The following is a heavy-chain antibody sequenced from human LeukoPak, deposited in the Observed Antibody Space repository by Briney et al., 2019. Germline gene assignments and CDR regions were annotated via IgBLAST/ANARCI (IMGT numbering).Heavy chain of an antibody. CDR2: ISYDGSNK. Sequence: GGSLRLSCAASGFTFSSYAMHWVRQAPGKGLEWVAVISYDGSNKYYADSVKGRFTISRDNSKNTLYLQMNSLRAEDTAVYYCARSKTRGYSYVDAFDIWGQGTMVTVSS. V-gene: IGHV3-30*04. J-gene: IGHJ3*02. CDR3: ARSKTRGYSYVDAFDI. D-gene: IGHD5-18*01. CDR1: GFTFSSYA.